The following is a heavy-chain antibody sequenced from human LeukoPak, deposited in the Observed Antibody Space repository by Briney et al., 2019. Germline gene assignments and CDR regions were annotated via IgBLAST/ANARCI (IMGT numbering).Heavy chain of an antibody. CDR1: GYTFTSYG. J-gene: IGHJ5*02. CDR3: ARDLEWSIAAADTYNWFDP. V-gene: IGHV1-46*01. D-gene: IGHD6-13*01. Sequence: ASVKVSCKASGYTFTSYGISWVRQAPGQGLEWMGIINPSGGSTSYAQKFQGRVTMTRDTSTSTVYMELSSLRSEDTAVYYCARDLEWSIAAADTYNWFDPWGQGTLVTVSS. CDR2: INPSGGST.